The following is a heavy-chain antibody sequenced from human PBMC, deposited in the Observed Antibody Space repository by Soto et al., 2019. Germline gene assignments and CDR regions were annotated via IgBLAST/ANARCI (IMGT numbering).Heavy chain of an antibody. J-gene: IGHJ4*02. CDR3: ARVGGEAGTNDC. D-gene: IGHD6-19*01. V-gene: IGHV3-33*01. Sequence: GGSLRLSCAASGFTFSSYGMHWVRQAPGKGLEWVAVIWYDGSNKYYADSVKGRFTISRDNSKNTLYLQMNSLRAEDTAVYYCARVGGEAGTNDCWGQGTLVTVSS. CDR1: GFTFSSYG. CDR2: IWYDGSNK.